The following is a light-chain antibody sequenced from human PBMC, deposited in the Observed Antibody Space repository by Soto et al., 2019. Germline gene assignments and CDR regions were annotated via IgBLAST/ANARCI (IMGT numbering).Light chain of an antibody. V-gene: IGLV3-21*02. J-gene: IGLJ1*01. CDR3: QVWHSSSVDYV. CDR2: DDS. CDR1: IGSKT. Sequence: SYELTQAPSVSVAPGQTARITCGDIGSKTVHWYQQKPGQAPVLVVYDDSDRPSGIPERFSGSNSGDTATLTISSVEAGDEADYYCQVWHSSSVDYVFGSGTKVTV.